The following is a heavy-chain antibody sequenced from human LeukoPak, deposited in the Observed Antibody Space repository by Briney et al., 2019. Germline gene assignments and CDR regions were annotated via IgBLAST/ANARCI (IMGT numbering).Heavy chain of an antibody. Sequence: ASVKVSCKASGYAFTVYYMHWVRQAPGQGPEWMGWINPNSGGTKYAQKFQGRVTMTRDTSISTAYMELSSLRSEDTAVYYCARGLSYYDSGGYYYAPFDYWGQGTLVTVSS. V-gene: IGHV1-2*02. CDR2: INPNSGGT. CDR3: ARGLSYYDSGGYYYAPFDY. CDR1: GYAFTVYY. J-gene: IGHJ4*02. D-gene: IGHD3-22*01.